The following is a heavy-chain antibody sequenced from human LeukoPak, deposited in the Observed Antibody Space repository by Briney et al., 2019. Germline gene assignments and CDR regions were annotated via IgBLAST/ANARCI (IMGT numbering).Heavy chain of an antibody. D-gene: IGHD4-17*01. Sequence: PGGSLRLSCAASGFIFDDYGMSWVRQAPGRGLEWVSVITWNGGSTSYADSVKGRFTISRDNAKNSLDLQMNSLRAEDTALYYCARDRTMTTVTDFDSWGQGTLVTVSS. V-gene: IGHV3-20*04. J-gene: IGHJ4*02. CDR2: ITWNGGST. CDR1: GFIFDDYG. CDR3: ARDRTMTTVTDFDS.